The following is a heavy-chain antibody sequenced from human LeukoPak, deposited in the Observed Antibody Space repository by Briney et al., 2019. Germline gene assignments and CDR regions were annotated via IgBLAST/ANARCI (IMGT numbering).Heavy chain of an antibody. CDR3: ARSEYLSYYYDSSGYRFDY. Sequence: ASVKVSCKASGDTFTGYYMHWVRQAPGQGLEWMGWINPNSGGTNYAQKFQGRVTMTRDTSISTAYMELSRLRSDDTAVYYCARSEYLSYYYDSSGYRFDYWGQGTLVTVSS. D-gene: IGHD3-22*01. V-gene: IGHV1-2*02. J-gene: IGHJ4*02. CDR2: INPNSGGT. CDR1: GDTFTGYY.